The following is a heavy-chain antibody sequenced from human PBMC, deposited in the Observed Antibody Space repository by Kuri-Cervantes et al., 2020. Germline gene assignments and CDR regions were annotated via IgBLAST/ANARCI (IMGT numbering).Heavy chain of an antibody. Sequence: ASVKVSCKASGYTFTGYYMHWVRQAPGQGLEWMGGIIPIFGTANYAQKFQGRVTITADKSTSTAYMELSSLRSEDTAVYYCARGRDLESNEFLEWLSSYYYMDVWGKGTTVTVSS. D-gene: IGHD3-3*01. J-gene: IGHJ6*03. CDR1: GYTFTGYY. CDR2: IIPIFGTA. CDR3: ARGRDLESNEFLEWLSSYYYMDV. V-gene: IGHV1-69*06.